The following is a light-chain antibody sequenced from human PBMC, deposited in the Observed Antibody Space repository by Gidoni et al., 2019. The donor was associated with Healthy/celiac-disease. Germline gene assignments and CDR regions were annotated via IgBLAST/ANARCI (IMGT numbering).Light chain of an antibody. CDR1: SSDVGVYNY. CDR3: SSYTSSSTQV. Sequence: QSALTQPASVSGSPGPSITISCTGPSSDVGVYNYVSWYQQHPGKAPKLMLYEVSNRPSGVSTRFSCSNSGNTASITISGLQAEDDADYYCSSYTSSSTQVFGGGTKLTVL. V-gene: IGLV2-14*01. CDR2: EVS. J-gene: IGLJ2*01.